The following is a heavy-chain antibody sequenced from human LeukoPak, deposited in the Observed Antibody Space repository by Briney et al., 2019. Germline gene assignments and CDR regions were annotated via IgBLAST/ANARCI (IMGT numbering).Heavy chain of an antibody. Sequence: PSETLSLTCAVYGGSFSGYYWSWIRQPPGKGLEWIGEINHSGSTNYSPSLKSRVTISVDTSKNQFSLKLSSVTAADTAVYYCASSGSSSSAPFDYWGQGTLVTVSS. CDR1: GGSFSGYY. V-gene: IGHV4-34*01. J-gene: IGHJ4*02. D-gene: IGHD6-6*01. CDR3: ASSGSSSSAPFDY. CDR2: INHSGST.